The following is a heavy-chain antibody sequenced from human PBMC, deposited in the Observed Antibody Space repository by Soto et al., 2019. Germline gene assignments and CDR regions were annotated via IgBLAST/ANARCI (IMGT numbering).Heavy chain of an antibody. CDR1: GGSISSYY. CDR2: IYYSGST. D-gene: IGHD2-2*01. V-gene: IGHV4-59*01. Sequence: PSETLSLTCTVSGGSISSYYWSWIRQPPGKGLEWIGYIYYSGSTNYNPSLKSRVTISVDTSKNQFSLKLRSVTAADTAVYYCARFIVVVPAAMSAFDIWGQGTMVTVSS. CDR3: ARFIVVVPAAMSAFDI. J-gene: IGHJ3*02.